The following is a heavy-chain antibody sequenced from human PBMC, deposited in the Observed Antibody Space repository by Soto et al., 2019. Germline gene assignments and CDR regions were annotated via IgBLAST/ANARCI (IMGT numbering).Heavy chain of an antibody. V-gene: IGHV3-33*06. J-gene: IGHJ6*02. CDR1: GFPFSRYD. Sequence: PGGSLRLSCAASGFPFSRYDMHWVRQAPGKGLEWVAVLWFDGSNEYYADSVQGRFTISGGNSKNTLYLQMDSLRAEDTAVYYCAKVLYASESFDSEEAPYGMDVWGQGTTVTVSS. D-gene: IGHD3-10*01. CDR3: AKVLYASESFDSEEAPYGMDV. CDR2: LWFDGSNE.